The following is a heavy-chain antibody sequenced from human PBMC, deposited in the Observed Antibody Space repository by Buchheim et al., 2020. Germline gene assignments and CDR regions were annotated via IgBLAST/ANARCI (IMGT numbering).Heavy chain of an antibody. V-gene: IGHV3-48*04. D-gene: IGHD2-2*01. J-gene: IGHJ6*02. CDR3: ASTCSSTSCHSTYGMDV. Sequence: EVQLVESGGGLVQPGGSLRLSCAASGFTFSSYSMNWVRQAPGKGLEWVSYISNSSSTIYYADSVKGRFTISRDNAKNSLYLQMNSLRAEDTAVYYCASTCSSTSCHSTYGMDVWGQGTT. CDR1: GFTFSSYS. CDR2: ISNSSSTI.